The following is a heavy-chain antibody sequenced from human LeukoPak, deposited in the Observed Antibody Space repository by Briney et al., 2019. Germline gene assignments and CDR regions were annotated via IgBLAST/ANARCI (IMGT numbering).Heavy chain of an antibody. D-gene: IGHD2-15*01. CDR3: ARAGVSSIAATPPYYYYYMDV. J-gene: IGHJ6*03. Sequence: GASVKVSCKASGYTFTSYGFSWVRQAPGQGLEWMGWISGYNGNTNSAQKLQGRVAMTTDTSTSTAYMELRSLRSDDTAVYYCARAGVSSIAATPPYYYYYMDVWGKGTTVTVSS. V-gene: IGHV1-18*01. CDR2: ISGYNGNT. CDR1: GYTFTSYG.